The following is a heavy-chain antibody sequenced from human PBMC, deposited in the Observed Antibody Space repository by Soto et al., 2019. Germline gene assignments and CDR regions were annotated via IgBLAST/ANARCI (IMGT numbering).Heavy chain of an antibody. D-gene: IGHD3-22*01. CDR3: AKDNEYYYDSSGYYLDY. J-gene: IGHJ4*02. Sequence: PGGSLRLSCAASGFTFSSYGMHWVRQAPGKGLEWVAVISYDGSNKYYADSVKGRLTISRDNSKNTLYLQMNSLRAEDTAVYYCAKDNEYYYDSSGYYLDYWGQGTLVTVSS. CDR2: ISYDGSNK. V-gene: IGHV3-30*18. CDR1: GFTFSSYG.